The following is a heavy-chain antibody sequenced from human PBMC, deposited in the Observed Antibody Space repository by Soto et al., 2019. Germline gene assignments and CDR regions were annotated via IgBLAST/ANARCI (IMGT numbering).Heavy chain of an antibody. CDR3: ARGKSRLDV. Sequence: SETLSLTCTVSGGSISSSSYYWGWIRQPPGKGLEWIGSIFYSGSTYYNPSLKSRVTISVDTSKNQFSLKLSSVTAADTAVYYCARGKSRLDVWGQGTTVTVSS. CDR1: GGSISSSSYY. J-gene: IGHJ6*02. V-gene: IGHV4-39*07. CDR2: IFYSGST.